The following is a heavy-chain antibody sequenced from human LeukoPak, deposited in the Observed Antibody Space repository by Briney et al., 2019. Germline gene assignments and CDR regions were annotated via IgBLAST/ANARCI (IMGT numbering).Heavy chain of an antibody. J-gene: IGHJ4*02. CDR2: TYSGGST. V-gene: IGHV3-53*01. Sequence: GGSETLFCAASGFTVSSNYMSWVRQAPGKGLEWVSVTYSGGSTYYADSVKGRFTISRDNSKNTLYLQMNSLRAEDTAVYYCATKRGYNYGLDYWGQGTLVTVSS. CDR3: ATKRGYNYGLDY. D-gene: IGHD5-18*01. CDR1: GFTVSSNY.